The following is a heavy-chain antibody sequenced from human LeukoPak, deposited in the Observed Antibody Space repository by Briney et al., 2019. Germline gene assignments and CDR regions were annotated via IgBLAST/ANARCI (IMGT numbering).Heavy chain of an antibody. CDR3: ARGWGNFDY. CDR2: TYYRSKWYN. J-gene: IGHJ4*02. V-gene: IGHV6-1*01. CDR1: GDSVSSNTVT. Sequence: SQTLSLTCAISGDSVSSNTVTWNWIRQSPSRGLEWLGRTYYRSKWYNDYAVSVRSRITIDADTSTNQFSLQLNSVTPEDTAVYYCARGWGNFDYWGQGALVTVSS. D-gene: IGHD3-16*01.